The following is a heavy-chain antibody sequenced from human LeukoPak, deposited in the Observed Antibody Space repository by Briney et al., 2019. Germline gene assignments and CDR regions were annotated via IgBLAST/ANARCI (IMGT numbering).Heavy chain of an antibody. Sequence: GGSLRLSCAASGFTFSSNYMSCVRQAPGKGLEWVSVIYSGGSTYYADSVKGRFTISRDNSKNTLYLQMNSLRAEDTAVYYCARVSSVSTVATLWGQGTLVTVSS. J-gene: IGHJ4*02. D-gene: IGHD4-11*01. V-gene: IGHV3-53*01. CDR3: ARVSSVSTVATL. CDR1: GFTFSSNY. CDR2: IYSGGST.